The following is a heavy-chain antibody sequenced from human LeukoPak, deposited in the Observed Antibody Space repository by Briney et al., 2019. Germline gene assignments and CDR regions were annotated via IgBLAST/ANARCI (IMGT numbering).Heavy chain of an antibody. D-gene: IGHD2-15*01. CDR3: ARGVCSGGSCYTYFDY. J-gene: IGHJ4*02. CDR1: GGSISSYY. CDR2: IYTSGST. Sequence: SETLSLTCTVSGGSISSYYWSCIRQPAGKGLECLGRIYTSGSTNYNPSLKSRVTMSVDTSKNQFSLKLSSVTAADTAVYYCARGVCSGGSCYTYFDYWGQGTLVTVSS. V-gene: IGHV4-4*07.